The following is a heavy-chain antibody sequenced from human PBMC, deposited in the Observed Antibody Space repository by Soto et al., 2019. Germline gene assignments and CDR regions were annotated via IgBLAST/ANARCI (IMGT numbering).Heavy chain of an antibody. CDR1: GYTFTDYY. CDR2: INPNSGGT. J-gene: IGHJ6*02. CDR3: ARDKVAGDYYYYDMDV. V-gene: IGHV1-2*02. Sequence: SVKVSCKASGYTFTDYYMHWVRQAPVQGLEWMGWINPNSGGTNYAQKFQGRVTMTRDTSISTAYMEVSRLRSDDTAVYYCARDKVAGDYYYYDMDVWGQGTTVTVSS. D-gene: IGHD6-19*01.